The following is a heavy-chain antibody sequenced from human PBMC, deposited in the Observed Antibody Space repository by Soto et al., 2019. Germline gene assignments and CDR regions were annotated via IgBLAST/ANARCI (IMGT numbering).Heavy chain of an antibody. D-gene: IGHD1-1*01. CDR2: ISGSGGSP. CDR3: AKAGYNWNSYYFDY. CDR1: GFTFSSYA. V-gene: IGHV3-23*01. J-gene: IGHJ4*02. Sequence: EVQLLESGGGLVQPGGSLRLSCAASGFTFSSYAMSWVRQAPGKGLGWVSAISGSGGSPYYADSVKGRFTISRDNSKNTLYLQMNSLRAEDTAVYYCAKAGYNWNSYYFDYWGQGTLVTVSS.